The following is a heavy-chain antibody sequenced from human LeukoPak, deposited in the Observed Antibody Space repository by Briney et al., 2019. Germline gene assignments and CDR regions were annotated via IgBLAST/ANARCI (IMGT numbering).Heavy chain of an antibody. Sequence: GGSLRLSCAASGFIFSTYWMTWVRQAPGKGLVWVSRINSDGSSTSYADSVKGRFTISRDNAKNTLYLQMNSLRAEDTAVYYCARGLYYYDSSGYYWGQGTLVTVSS. CDR2: INSDGSST. CDR3: ARGLYYYDSSGYY. D-gene: IGHD3-22*01. J-gene: IGHJ4*02. CDR1: GFIFSTYW. V-gene: IGHV3-74*01.